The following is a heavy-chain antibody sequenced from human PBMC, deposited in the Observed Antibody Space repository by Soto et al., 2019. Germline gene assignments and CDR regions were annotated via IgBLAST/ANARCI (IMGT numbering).Heavy chain of an antibody. CDR2: TDHSGST. V-gene: IGHV4-34*01. CDR3: ARGGIAARRYGMDV. CDR1: GGSFSGYY. D-gene: IGHD6-6*01. J-gene: IGHJ6*02. Sequence: SETLSLTCAVYGGSFSGYYWSWIRQPPGKGLEWIGETDHSGSTNYNPSLKSRVTISVDTSKNQFSLKLSSVTAADTAVYYCARGGIAARRYGMDVWGQGTTVTVSS.